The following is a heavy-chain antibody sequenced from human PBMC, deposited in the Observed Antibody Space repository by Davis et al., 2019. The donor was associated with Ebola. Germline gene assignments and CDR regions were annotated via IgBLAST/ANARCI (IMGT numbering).Heavy chain of an antibody. V-gene: IGHV4-39*01. CDR1: GGSISSSSYY. CDR3: ARTIEYYYDSSGYGRSGYFDY. Sequence: MPGGSLRLSCTVSGGSISSSSYYWGWIRQPPGKGLEWIGSISYSGSTYYNPSLKSRVTISVDTSKNQFSLKLSSVTAADTAVYYCARTIEYYYDSSGYGRSGYFDYWGQGTLVTVSS. D-gene: IGHD3-22*01. J-gene: IGHJ4*02. CDR2: ISYSGST.